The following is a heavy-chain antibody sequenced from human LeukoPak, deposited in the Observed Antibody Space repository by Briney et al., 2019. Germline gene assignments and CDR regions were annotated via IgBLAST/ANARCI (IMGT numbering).Heavy chain of an antibody. CDR3: ARGGGDFIVVVPAAQGEVWFDP. J-gene: IGHJ5*02. CDR2: IIPILGIA. CDR1: GGTFSSYT. Sequence: GASVKVSCKASGGTFSSYTISWVRQAPGQGLEWMGRIIPILGIANYAQKFQGRVTITADESTSTAYMELSSLRSEDTAVYYCARGGGDFIVVVPAAQGEVWFDPWGQGTLVTVSS. V-gene: IGHV1-69*02. D-gene: IGHD2-2*01.